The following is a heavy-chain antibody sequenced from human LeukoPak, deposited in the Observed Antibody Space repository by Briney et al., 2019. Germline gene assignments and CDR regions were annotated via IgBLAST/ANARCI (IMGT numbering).Heavy chain of an antibody. CDR2: IKKDGSEK. CDR1: GFTFSSYW. Sequence: PGGSLRLSCAASGFTFSSYWMSWVRQAPGKGLEWVANIKKDGSEKYYVDSVKGRFTISRDNAKTSLYLQMNSLRVEDTAIYYCVRAMVRESYDYWGQGTLVTVSS. D-gene: IGHD3-10*01. CDR3: VRAMVRESYDY. V-gene: IGHV3-7*01. J-gene: IGHJ4*02.